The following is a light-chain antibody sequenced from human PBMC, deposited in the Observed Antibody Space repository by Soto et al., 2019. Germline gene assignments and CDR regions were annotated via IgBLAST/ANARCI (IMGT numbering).Light chain of an antibody. CDR1: QSVSSN. V-gene: IGKV3-15*01. CDR3: QQYNNWPRT. CDR2: GAS. J-gene: IGKJ1*01. Sequence: EIVMTQSPATLSVSPGERATLSCRASQSVSSNLAWYQQKPGQAPRLLIYGASTRATGIPARFSGSGSGTEFTLTISSLKSEVFAAYSCQQYNNWPRTFRQGTKV.